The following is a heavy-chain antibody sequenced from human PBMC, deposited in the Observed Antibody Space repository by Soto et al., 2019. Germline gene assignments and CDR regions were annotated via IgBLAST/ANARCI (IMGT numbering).Heavy chain of an antibody. CDR3: ARLYADSSDIVDY. CDR2: IWYDGSNK. D-gene: IGHD3-22*01. Sequence: GGSLRLSCAASGFTFSSYGMHWVRQAPGKGLEWVAVIWYDGSNKYYADSVKGRFTISRDNSKNTLYLQMNSLRAEDTAVYYCARLYADSSDIVDYWGQGTLVTVSS. CDR1: GFTFSSYG. V-gene: IGHV3-33*01. J-gene: IGHJ4*02.